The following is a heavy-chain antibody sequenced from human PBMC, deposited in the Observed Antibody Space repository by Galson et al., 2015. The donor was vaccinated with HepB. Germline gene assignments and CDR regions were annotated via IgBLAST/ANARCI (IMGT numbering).Heavy chain of an antibody. CDR2: ISYDGSNK. J-gene: IGHJ6*02. V-gene: IGHV3-30-3*01. CDR3: ARDYYYDSSGYYSAYYYYYGMDV. Sequence: SLRLSCAASGFTFSSYAMHWVRQAPGKGLEWVAVISYDGSNKYYADSVKGRFTISRDNSKNTLYLQMNSLRAEDTAVYYCARDYYYDSSGYYSAYYYYYGMDVWGQGTTVTVSS. CDR1: GFTFSSYA. D-gene: IGHD3-22*01.